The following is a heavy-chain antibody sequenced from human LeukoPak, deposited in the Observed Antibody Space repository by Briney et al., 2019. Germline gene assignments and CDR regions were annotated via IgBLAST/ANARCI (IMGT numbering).Heavy chain of an antibody. CDR1: GFTFLSYG. CDR3: ARRYYDFWSGYWRRETEGDDWYFDL. D-gene: IGHD3-3*01. CDR2: IRYDGSNK. Sequence: PGGSLRLSCAASGFTFLSYGMHWVRQAPGKGLEWVAVIRYDGSNKYYADSVKGRVTISRDNSKNTLYLQMNSLSAEDTAVYYCARRYYDFWSGYWRRETEGDDWYFDLWGRGTLVTVSS. V-gene: IGHV3-30*02. J-gene: IGHJ2*01.